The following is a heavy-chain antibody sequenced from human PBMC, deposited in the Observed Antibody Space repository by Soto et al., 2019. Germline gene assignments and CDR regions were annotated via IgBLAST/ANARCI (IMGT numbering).Heavy chain of an antibody. CDR3: ARADYGDYGYGMDV. Sequence: QVTLKESGPVLVKPTETLTLTCTVSGFSLSNARMGVSWIRQPPGKALEWLAHIFSNDEKSYSTSLKSRLTISIDTSKSQVGLTMTNMDPVDTATYYCARADYGDYGYGMDVWGQGTTVTVSS. CDR1: GFSLSNARMG. CDR2: IFSNDEK. V-gene: IGHV2-26*01. D-gene: IGHD4-17*01. J-gene: IGHJ6*02.